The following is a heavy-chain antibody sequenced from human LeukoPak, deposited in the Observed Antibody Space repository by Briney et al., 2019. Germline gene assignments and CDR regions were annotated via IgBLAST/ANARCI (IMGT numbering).Heavy chain of an antibody. D-gene: IGHD3-10*01. CDR1: GYTFTGYY. V-gene: IGHV1-2*02. CDR3: AREVGGSGSYYTDY. J-gene: IGHJ4*02. CDR2: INPNSGGT. Sequence: VASVKVSCKASGYTFTGYYMHWVRQAPGQGLEWKGWINPNSGGTNYAQKFQGRVTMTRDTSISTAYMELSRLRSDDTAVYYCAREVGGSGSYYTDYWGQGTLVTVSS.